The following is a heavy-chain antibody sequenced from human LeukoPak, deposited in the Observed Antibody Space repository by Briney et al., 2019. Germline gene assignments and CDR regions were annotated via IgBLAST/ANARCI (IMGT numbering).Heavy chain of an antibody. CDR2: IYYSGST. V-gene: IGHV4-59*01. Sequence: SETLSLTCTVSGGSISSYYWSWIRQPPGMGLEWIGYIYYSGSTNYNPSLKSRVTISVDTSKNQFSLKLSSVTAADTAVYYCARDGGNEWFDPWGQGTLVTVSS. CDR3: ARDGGNEWFDP. J-gene: IGHJ5*02. CDR1: GGSISSYY. D-gene: IGHD4-23*01.